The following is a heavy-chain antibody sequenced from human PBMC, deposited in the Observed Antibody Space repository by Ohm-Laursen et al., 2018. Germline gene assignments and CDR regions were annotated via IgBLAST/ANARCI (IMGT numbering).Heavy chain of an antibody. D-gene: IGHD2-2*01. CDR1: GGTFSSYA. Sequence: VASVKVSCKASGGTFSSYAISWVRQAPGQGLEWMGGIIPIFGTANYAQKFQGRVTITADESTSTAYMELSSLRSDDTAVYYCARDDVVVVPAAPYYYGMDVWGQGTTVTVSS. CDR3: ARDDVVVVPAAPYYYGMDV. CDR2: IIPIFGTA. J-gene: IGHJ6*02. V-gene: IGHV1-69*13.